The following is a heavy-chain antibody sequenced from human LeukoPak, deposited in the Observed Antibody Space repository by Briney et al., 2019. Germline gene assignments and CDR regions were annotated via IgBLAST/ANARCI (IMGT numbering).Heavy chain of an antibody. Sequence: GGSLRLSCAASGFTFSSYAMSWVRQAPVKGLEWVSAISGSGGSTYYAGSAKGRLTISRDNSKNTLYLQMNSLRAEDTAVYYCAYSSGWDRFDYWGQGSLVTVSS. CDR2: ISGSGGST. J-gene: IGHJ4*02. V-gene: IGHV3-23*01. CDR1: GFTFSSYA. CDR3: AYSSGWDRFDY. D-gene: IGHD6-25*01.